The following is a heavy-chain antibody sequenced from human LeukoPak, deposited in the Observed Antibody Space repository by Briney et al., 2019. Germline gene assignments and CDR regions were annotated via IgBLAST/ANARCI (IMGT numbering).Heavy chain of an antibody. J-gene: IGHJ4*02. CDR1: GYTFTSYY. CDR3: RREGEYDVRKPGGDY. CDR2: INPSGGRT. Sequence: ASVKVSCKASGYTFTSYYIDWVRQAPGQGLGWMGIINPSGGRTTYAQKFQGRVTMTRDTSTSTVYMEMSGLRSEDTAVYYCRREGEYDVRKPGGDYWGQGTLVTVSS. D-gene: IGHD3-10*01. V-gene: IGHV1-46*01.